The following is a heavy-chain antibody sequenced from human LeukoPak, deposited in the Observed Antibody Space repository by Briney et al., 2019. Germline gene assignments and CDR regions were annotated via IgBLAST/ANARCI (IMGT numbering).Heavy chain of an antibody. CDR1: GFTFSSYG. CDR3: AKDRSSSTNVGDY. J-gene: IGHJ4*02. Sequence: GGSLRLSCAASGFTFSSYGMHWVRQAPGKGLEWVAVISYDGSNKYYADSVKGRFTISRDNSKNTLYLQMNSLRAEDTAVYYCAKDRSSSTNVGDYWGQGALVTVSS. CDR2: ISYDGSNK. D-gene: IGHD2-2*01. V-gene: IGHV3-30*18.